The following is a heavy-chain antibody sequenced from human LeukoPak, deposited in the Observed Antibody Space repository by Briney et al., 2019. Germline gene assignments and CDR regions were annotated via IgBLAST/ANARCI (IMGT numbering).Heavy chain of an antibody. J-gene: IGHJ4*02. Sequence: SETLSLTCAVYGGSFSGHYWSWIRQPPGKGLEWIGEINHSGSTNYNPSLKSRVTISVDTSKNQFSLKLSSVTAADTAVYYCARHVTGVRYYYEEEEDYWGQGTLVTVSS. CDR2: INHSGST. CDR1: GGSFSGHY. D-gene: IGHD3-22*01. V-gene: IGHV4-34*01. CDR3: ARHVTGVRYYYEEEEDY.